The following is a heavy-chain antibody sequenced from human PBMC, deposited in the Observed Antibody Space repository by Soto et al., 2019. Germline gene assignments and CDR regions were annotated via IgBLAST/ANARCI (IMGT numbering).Heavy chain of an antibody. V-gene: IGHV3-48*02. CDR3: ARGRPADY. Sequence: VQLVESGGGLVQPGGSLRLSCAASGFTFSRYSMNWVRQAPGKGLEWLSYISSSSDTIYLADSVRGRFTISRDSAKNSLYLQMNSLRDEDTAVYYCARGRPADYWGQGTLVTVSS. D-gene: IGHD6-6*01. CDR1: GFTFSRYS. J-gene: IGHJ4*02. CDR2: ISSSSDTI.